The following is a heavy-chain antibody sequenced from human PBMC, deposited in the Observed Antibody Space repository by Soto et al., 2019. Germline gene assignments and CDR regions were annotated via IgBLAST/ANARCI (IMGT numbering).Heavy chain of an antibody. CDR2: ISGSGGST. Sequence: GGSLRLSCAASGFTFSSYAMSWVRQAPGKGLEWVSAISGSGGSTYYADSVKGRFTISRDNSKNTLYLQMNSLRAEDTAVYYCAKVDTRRITIFRGADYGMDVWGQGTTVTVSS. D-gene: IGHD3-9*01. J-gene: IGHJ6*02. CDR1: GFTFSSYA. V-gene: IGHV3-23*01. CDR3: AKVDTRRITIFRGADYGMDV.